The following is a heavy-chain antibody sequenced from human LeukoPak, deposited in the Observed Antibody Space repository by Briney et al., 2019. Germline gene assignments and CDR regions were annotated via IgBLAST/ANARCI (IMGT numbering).Heavy chain of an antibody. D-gene: IGHD3-10*01. CDR2: IRYDGSNK. CDR3: AKDPTYYGGHMLYFDY. J-gene: IGHJ4*02. CDR1: GFTFSSYG. V-gene: IGHV3-30*02. Sequence: SGGSLRLSCAASGFTFSSYGMHWVRQAPGKGLEWVAFIRYDGSNKYYADSVKGRFTISRDNSKNTLYLQMNSLRAEGTAVYYCAKDPTYYGGHMLYFDYWGQGTLVTVSS.